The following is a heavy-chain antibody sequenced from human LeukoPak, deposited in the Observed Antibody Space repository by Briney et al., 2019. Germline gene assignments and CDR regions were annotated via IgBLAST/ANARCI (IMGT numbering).Heavy chain of an antibody. V-gene: IGHV4-59*12. Sequence: SETLSLTCTVSDGAIAGYSWSWVRQAPGKGLEWIGYIYYSGDTNYNPSLKSRVTMSVDTSKNQFSLKLSSVTAADTAVYYCARDASKTLNWFDPWGQGTLVTVSS. J-gene: IGHJ5*02. CDR2: IYYSGDT. CDR1: DGAIAGYS. CDR3: ARDASKTLNWFDP.